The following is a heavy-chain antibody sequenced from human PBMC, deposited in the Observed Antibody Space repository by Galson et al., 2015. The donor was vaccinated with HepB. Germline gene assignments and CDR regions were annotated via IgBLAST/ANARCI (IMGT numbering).Heavy chain of an antibody. CDR3: ARTRKAHYYDSSGYYYWGYDAFDI. CDR1: GYTFTSYA. CDR2: INTNTGNP. V-gene: IGHV7-4-1*02. D-gene: IGHD3-22*01. Sequence: SVKVSCKASGYTFTSYAMNWVRQAPGQGLEWMGWINTNTGNPTYAQGFTGRFVFSLDTSVSTAYLQISSLKAEDTAVYYCARTRKAHYYDSSGYYYWGYDAFDIWGQGTMVTVSS. J-gene: IGHJ3*02.